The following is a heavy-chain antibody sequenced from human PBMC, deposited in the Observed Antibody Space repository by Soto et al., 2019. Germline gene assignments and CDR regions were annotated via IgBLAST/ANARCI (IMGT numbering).Heavy chain of an antibody. CDR1: GDSVSSNSAA. CDR3: ARDWEYSSSEEDYYYYYGMDV. J-gene: IGHJ6*02. CDR2: TYYRSKWYN. V-gene: IGHV6-1*01. Sequence: SQTLSLTCAISGDSVSSNSAAWNWIRQSPSRGLEWLGRTYYRSKWYNDYAVSVKSRITINPDTSKNQFSLQLNSVTPEDTAVYYCARDWEYSSSEEDYYYYYGMDVWGQGTTVTVSS. D-gene: IGHD6-6*01.